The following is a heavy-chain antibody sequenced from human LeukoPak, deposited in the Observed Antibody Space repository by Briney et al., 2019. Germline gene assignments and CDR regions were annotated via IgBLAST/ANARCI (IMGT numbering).Heavy chain of an antibody. Sequence: PGGSLRLSCAASGFTFSSYSMNWVLQAPGKGLEWLSYISSSSSTIYYADSVKGRFTISRDNAKNSLYLQMNNLRAEDTAVYYCARGGYCTNGVCYVWVDYWGQGTLVTVSS. J-gene: IGHJ4*02. CDR3: ARGGYCTNGVCYVWVDY. CDR2: ISSSSSTI. V-gene: IGHV3-48*01. CDR1: GFTFSSYS. D-gene: IGHD2-8*01.